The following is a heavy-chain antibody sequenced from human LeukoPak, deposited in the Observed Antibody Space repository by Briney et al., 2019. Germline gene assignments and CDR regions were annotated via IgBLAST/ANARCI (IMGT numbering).Heavy chain of an antibody. Sequence: GGSLRLSCATSGFTFDDYAMHWVRQAPGKGLEWVSGISWNSGSIGYADSVKGRFTISRDNAKNSLYLQMNSLRAEDTASYYCAKDNAFDLVGATSAFDIWGQGTMVTASS. V-gene: IGHV3-9*01. CDR3: AKDNAFDLVGATSAFDI. CDR2: ISWNSGSI. D-gene: IGHD1-26*01. CDR1: GFTFDDYA. J-gene: IGHJ3*02.